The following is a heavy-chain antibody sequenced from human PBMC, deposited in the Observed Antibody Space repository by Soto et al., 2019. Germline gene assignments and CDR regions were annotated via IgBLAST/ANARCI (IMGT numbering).Heavy chain of an antibody. V-gene: IGHV3-23*01. D-gene: IGHD4-17*01. CDR2: LSAGGTSA. CDR3: ARGTYGDYDF. Sequence: GGSLRLSCAASGFTFSSYAMSWVRQAPGKGLEWVSALSAGGTSAYYTVSVEGRFTISRDNSKNILYLQMNSLKADETAVYYCARGTYGDYDFWGQGTLVTVSX. J-gene: IGHJ4*02. CDR1: GFTFSSYA.